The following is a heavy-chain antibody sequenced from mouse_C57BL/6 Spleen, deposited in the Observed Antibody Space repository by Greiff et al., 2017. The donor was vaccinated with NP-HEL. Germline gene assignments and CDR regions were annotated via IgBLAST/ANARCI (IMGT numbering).Heavy chain of an antibody. CDR3: ARSPSNWGGYFDY. Sequence: QVQLKQPGAELVMPGASVKLSCKASGYTFTSYWMHWVKQRPGQGLEWIGEIDPSDSYTNYNQKFKGKSTLTVDKSSSTAYMQLSSLTSEDAAVYYCARSPSNWGGYFDYWGQGTTLTVSS. V-gene: IGHV1-69*01. CDR2: IDPSDSYT. D-gene: IGHD4-1*01. CDR1: GYTFTSYW. J-gene: IGHJ2*01.